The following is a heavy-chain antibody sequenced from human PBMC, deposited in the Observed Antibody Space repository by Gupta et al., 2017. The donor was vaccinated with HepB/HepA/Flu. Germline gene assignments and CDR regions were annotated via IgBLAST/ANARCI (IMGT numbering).Heavy chain of an antibody. Sequence: FDGYAMHWVRQAPGKGLEWVSGISWKSGSIGYADSVEGRFTISRDNAKNSLYLQMNSLRAEDTALYYCAKDYYDSSGYSPYFDYWGQGTPVTVSS. V-gene: IGHV3-9*01. CDR1: FDGYA. J-gene: IGHJ4*02. CDR2: ISWKSGSI. CDR3: AKDYYDSSGYSPYFDY. D-gene: IGHD3-22*01.